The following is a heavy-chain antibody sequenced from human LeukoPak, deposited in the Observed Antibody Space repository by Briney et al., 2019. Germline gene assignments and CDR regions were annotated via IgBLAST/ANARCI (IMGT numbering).Heavy chain of an antibody. CDR1: GFTFSSYS. V-gene: IGHV3-21*01. D-gene: IGHD3-22*01. Sequence: GGSLRLSCAASGFTFSSYSMNWVRQAPGKGLEWVSSISSSSSYIYYADPVKGRFTISRDNAKNSLYLQMNSLRAEDTAVYYCARNYDSSGYYFDYWGQGTLVTVSS. J-gene: IGHJ4*02. CDR2: ISSSSSYI. CDR3: ARNYDSSGYYFDY.